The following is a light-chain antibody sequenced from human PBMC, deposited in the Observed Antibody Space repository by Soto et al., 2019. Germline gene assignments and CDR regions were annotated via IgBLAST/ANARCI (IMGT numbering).Light chain of an antibody. J-gene: IGKJ4*01. CDR1: QGISSY. V-gene: IGKV1-9*01. CDR2: AAS. Sequence: DIQLTQSPSFLSASVGDRVTITCRASQGISSYLAWYQQKPGRAPNLLIYAASTLQAGVPSRFSGSGSGTEFTLTISSLQPEDFATYYCLQLSYYPLTFGGGTKVEIK. CDR3: LQLSYYPLT.